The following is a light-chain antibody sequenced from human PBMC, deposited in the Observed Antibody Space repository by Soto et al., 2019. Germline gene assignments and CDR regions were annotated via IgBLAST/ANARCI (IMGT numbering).Light chain of an antibody. CDR3: SSYTTTSTV. Sequence: QSALNQPASVSGSPGQSITISCTGTSSDVGGYDYVSWYQQYPGKAPKLLIYEVSNRPSGVSSRFSGSKSGNTASLTISGLQAEDEADYYCSSYTTTSTVFGTGTKVTVL. J-gene: IGLJ1*01. V-gene: IGLV2-14*01. CDR2: EVS. CDR1: SSDVGGYDY.